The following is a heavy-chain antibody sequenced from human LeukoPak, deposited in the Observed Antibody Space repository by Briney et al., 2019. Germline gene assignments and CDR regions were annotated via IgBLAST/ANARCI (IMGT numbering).Heavy chain of an antibody. CDR2: IYYSGST. J-gene: IGHJ5*02. CDR1: GGSISSYY. CDR3: ARHAAAAGRDWFDP. Sequence: SETLSLTCTVSGGSISSYYWSWIRQPPGKGLEWIGYIYYSGSTNYNPSLKSRVTISVDTSKNQFSLKLSSVTAADTAVYYCARHAAAAGRDWFDPWGQGTLVTVSS. D-gene: IGHD6-13*01. V-gene: IGHV4-59*08.